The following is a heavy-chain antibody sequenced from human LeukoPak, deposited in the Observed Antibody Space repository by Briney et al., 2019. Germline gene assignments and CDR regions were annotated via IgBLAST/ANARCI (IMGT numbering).Heavy chain of an antibody. CDR1: GFSFGSYW. D-gene: IGHD3-22*01. CDR3: ARAYYYDSSGYRNVAY. V-gene: IGHV3-74*01. J-gene: IGHJ4*02. CDR2: NNSDGSST. Sequence: GGSLRLSCAASGFSFGSYWMHWVRQTPGKGLVWVSRNNSDGSSTSYADSVKGRFTISRDNAKNTLFLQMNSLRAEDTAVYYCARAYYYDSSGYRNVAYWGQGSLVTVSS.